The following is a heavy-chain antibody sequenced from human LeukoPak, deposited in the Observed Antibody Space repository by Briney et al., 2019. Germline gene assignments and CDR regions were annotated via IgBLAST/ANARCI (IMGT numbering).Heavy chain of an antibody. D-gene: IGHD6-19*01. Sequence: PSETLSLTCTVSGGSISSSSYYWGWIRQPPGKGLEWIGSIYYSGSTYYNPSLKSRVTISVDTSKNQFSLKLNSVTAADTAVYYCVANGWYALDIWGQGTMVTVSS. CDR2: IYYSGST. J-gene: IGHJ3*02. V-gene: IGHV4-39*07. CDR1: GGSISSSSYY. CDR3: VANGWYALDI.